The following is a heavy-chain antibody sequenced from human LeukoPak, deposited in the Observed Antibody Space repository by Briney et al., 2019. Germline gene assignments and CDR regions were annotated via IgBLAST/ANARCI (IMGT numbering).Heavy chain of an antibody. Sequence: ASVKVSCKASGYTFTSYYMHWVRQAPGQGLEWMGIINPSGGSTSYAQKFRGRVTMTRDTSTSTVYMELSSLRSEDTAVYYCAREGRQWLRSAESHFDYWGQGTLVTVSS. D-gene: IGHD5-12*01. CDR2: INPSGGST. J-gene: IGHJ4*02. V-gene: IGHV1-46*01. CDR3: AREGRQWLRSAESHFDY. CDR1: GYTFTSYY.